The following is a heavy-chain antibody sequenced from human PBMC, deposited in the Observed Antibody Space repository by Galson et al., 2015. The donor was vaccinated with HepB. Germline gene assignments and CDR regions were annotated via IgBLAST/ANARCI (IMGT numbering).Heavy chain of an antibody. CDR1: GFIFRHHA. CDR2: INGRGSTR. D-gene: IGHD3-16*01. CDR3: VKEGSWFGGDWFDP. V-gene: IGHV3-23*01. Sequence: SLRLSCAGSGFIFRHHAMAWIRQAPGKGLEWVSGINGRGSTRSYSDAVKGRFSISRDNSKDTVLLQMANLRAEDMAVYYCVKEGSWFGGDWFDPWGQGALVTVS. J-gene: IGHJ5*02.